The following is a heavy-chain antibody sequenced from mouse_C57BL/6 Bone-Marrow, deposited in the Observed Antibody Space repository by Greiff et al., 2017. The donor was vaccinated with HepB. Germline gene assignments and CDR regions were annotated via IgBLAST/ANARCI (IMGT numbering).Heavy chain of an antibody. CDR1: GFTFSDYG. CDR2: ISSGSSTI. CDR3: ARLFAY. V-gene: IGHV5-17*01. Sequence: VKLVESGGGLVKPGGSLKLSCAASGFTFSDYGMHWVRQAPEKGLEWVAYISSGSSTIYYADTVKGRFTISRDNAKNTLFLQMTSLRSEDTAMYYCARLFAYWGQGTLVTVSA. J-gene: IGHJ3*01.